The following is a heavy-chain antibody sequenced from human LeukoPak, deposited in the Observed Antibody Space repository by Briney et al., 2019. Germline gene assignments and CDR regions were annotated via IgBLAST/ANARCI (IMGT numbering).Heavy chain of an antibody. CDR1: GGSLSSYY. D-gene: IGHD1-1*01. CDR2: IFYSGNT. Sequence: SETLSLTCTVSGGSLSSYYWSWIRQSPGKELQWIGHIFYSGNTNYNPSLKSRVIISLDTSKNQFSLNLTSVTAADTALYFCARGPTRYYFDCWGQGTLVTVSS. V-gene: IGHV4-59*01. CDR3: ARGPTRYYFDC. J-gene: IGHJ4*02.